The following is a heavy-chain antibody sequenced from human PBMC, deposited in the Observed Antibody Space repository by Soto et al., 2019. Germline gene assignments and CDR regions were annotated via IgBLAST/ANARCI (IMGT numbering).Heavy chain of an antibody. V-gene: IGHV1-18*01. Sequence: ASVKVSCKASGYTFTSYGISWVRQAPGQGLEWMGWISAYNGNTNYAQKLQGRVTMTTDTSTSTAYMELSSVTAADTAGYYCASLSRWRFDYWGQGTLVTVSS. CDR2: ISAYNGNT. CDR1: GYTFTSYG. CDR3: ASLSRWRFDY. J-gene: IGHJ4*02. D-gene: IGHD3-16*01.